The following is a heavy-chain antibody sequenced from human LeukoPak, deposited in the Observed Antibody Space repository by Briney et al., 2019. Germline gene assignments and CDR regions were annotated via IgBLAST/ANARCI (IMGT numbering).Heavy chain of an antibody. V-gene: IGHV4-38-2*02. CDR3: AREAARPSFAY. CDR1: GDSIRRGFY. J-gene: IGHJ4*02. D-gene: IGHD6-6*01. Sequence: SETLSLTCTVSGDSIRRGFYWGWIRQPPGKGLEWIGSMFHSGSTYLNPSLRSRISISVDTSKNQFYLTLSSVSAADTAMYHCAREAARPSFAYWGQGSLVTVSS. CDR2: MFHSGST.